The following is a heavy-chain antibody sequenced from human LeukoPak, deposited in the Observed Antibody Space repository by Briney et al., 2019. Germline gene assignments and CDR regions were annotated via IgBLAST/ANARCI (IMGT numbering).Heavy chain of an antibody. V-gene: IGHV4-34*01. J-gene: IGHJ4*02. CDR3: ARRRGGSSDVDY. CDR2: INHSGST. D-gene: IGHD2-15*01. Sequence: SEILSLTCAVYGGSFSGYYWSWIRLPPGKGLEWIGEINHSGSTNYNPSLKSRVTISVDTSKNQFSLKLNSVTAADTAVYYCARRRGGSSDVDYWGQGTLATVSS. CDR1: GGSFSGYY.